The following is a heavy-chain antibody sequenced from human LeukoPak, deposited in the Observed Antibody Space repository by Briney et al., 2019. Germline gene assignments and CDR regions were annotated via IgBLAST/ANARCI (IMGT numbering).Heavy chain of an antibody. V-gene: IGHV3-30*04. Sequence: GGSLRLSCAASGFTFSSYAMHWVRQAPGKGLEWVTIISYDGSNKYYADSVKGRFTISRDNSKNTLYLQMNSLRAEDTAVYYCARDRGKLLKSPIDYWGQGTLVTVSS. CDR2: ISYDGSNK. CDR1: GFTFSSYA. CDR3: ARDRGKLLKSPIDY. J-gene: IGHJ4*02. D-gene: IGHD2-15*01.